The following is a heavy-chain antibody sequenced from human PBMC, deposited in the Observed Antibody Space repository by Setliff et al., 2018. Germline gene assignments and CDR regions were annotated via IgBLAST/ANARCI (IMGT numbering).Heavy chain of an antibody. CDR1: GFTFNTYW. V-gene: IGHV3-7*01. CDR2: IKQDGSEK. Sequence: HPGGSLRLSCAGSGFTFNTYWMTWVRQAPGKGLEWVANIKQDGSEKYYVDSVKGRFSISRDNAKNSLYLQMNSLRAEDTAVYYCARDPHFDSWGQGTLVTVSS. J-gene: IGHJ4*02. CDR3: ARDPHFDS.